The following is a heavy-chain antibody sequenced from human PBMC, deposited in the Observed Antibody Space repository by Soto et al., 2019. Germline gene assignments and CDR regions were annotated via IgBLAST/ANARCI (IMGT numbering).Heavy chain of an antibody. CDR3: ARRWDSSGWYYYYYGMHV. Sequence: SQTLSLTCAISGDSVSSNSAAWNWIRQSPSRGLEWLGRTYYRSKWYNDYAVSVKSRITINPDTSKNQFSLQLNSVTPEDTAVYYCARRWDSSGWYYYYYGMHVWGQGTTATVS. J-gene: IGHJ6*02. V-gene: IGHV6-1*01. CDR2: TYYRSKWYN. CDR1: GDSVSSNSAA. D-gene: IGHD6-19*01.